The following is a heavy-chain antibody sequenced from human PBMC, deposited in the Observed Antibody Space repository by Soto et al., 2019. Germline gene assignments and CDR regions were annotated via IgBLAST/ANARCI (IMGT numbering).Heavy chain of an antibody. Sequence: EVQLVESGGGLVQPGGSLRLSCAASGFTFSSYDMHWVRQATGKGLEWVSAIGTAGDTYYPGSVKGRFTISRENAKNSLYLQMNSLRAGDTAVYYCARAPYQHYYYGMDVWGHGTTVTVSS. D-gene: IGHD2-2*01. CDR2: IGTAGDT. CDR1: GFTFSSYD. CDR3: ARAPYQHYYYGMDV. V-gene: IGHV3-13*01. J-gene: IGHJ6*02.